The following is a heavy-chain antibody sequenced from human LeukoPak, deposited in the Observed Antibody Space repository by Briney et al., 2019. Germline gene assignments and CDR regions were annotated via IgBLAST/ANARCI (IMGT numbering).Heavy chain of an antibody. J-gene: IGHJ4*02. V-gene: IGHV4-59*01. CDR3: ARLKYSSGWYYFDY. D-gene: IGHD6-19*01. CDR2: IYYSGST. CDR1: GGSISSYY. Sequence: SETLSLTCTVSGGSISSYYWSWIRQPPGKGLEWIGYIYYSGSTNYNPSLKSRVTISVDTSKHQFSLKLSSVTAADTAVYYCARLKYSSGWYYFDYWGQGTLVTVSS.